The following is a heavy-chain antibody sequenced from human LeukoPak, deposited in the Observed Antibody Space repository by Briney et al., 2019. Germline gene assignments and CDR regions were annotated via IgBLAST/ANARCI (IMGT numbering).Heavy chain of an antibody. CDR2: IGGRSDTT. CDR1: GFTFSAYA. CDR3: AKQPLLWFGDPDYFDL. J-gene: IGHJ4*02. D-gene: IGHD3-10*01. V-gene: IGHV3-23*01. Sequence: GGSLRLSCVASGFTFSAYAMTWVRQAPGKGLEWVSSIGGRSDTTHYADSVKGRFTISRENAKNTLYLQMTSLRAEDTAFYFCAKQPLLWFGDPDYFDLWGQGTLVTVSA.